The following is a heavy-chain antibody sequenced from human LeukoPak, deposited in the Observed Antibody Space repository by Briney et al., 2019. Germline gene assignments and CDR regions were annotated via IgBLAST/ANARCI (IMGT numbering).Heavy chain of an antibody. CDR2: ISSSGSTV. CDR3: AGGMTTGTVDS. J-gene: IGHJ4*02. CDR1: GFTFSTYE. V-gene: IGHV3-48*03. D-gene: IGHD4-11*01. Sequence: GGSLRLSCTASGFTFSTYEMNWVRQAPGKGLEWVSYISSSGSTVYYADSVKGQFTISRDSAKNSLYLQMNSLRAEDTAVYYCAGGMTTGTVDSWGQGTLVTVSS.